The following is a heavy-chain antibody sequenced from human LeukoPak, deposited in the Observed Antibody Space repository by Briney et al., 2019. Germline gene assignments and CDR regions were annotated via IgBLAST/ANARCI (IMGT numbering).Heavy chain of an antibody. D-gene: IGHD4-17*01. CDR2: IGTAGDT. CDR3: AKDTHDYGDLDY. CDR1: GFTFSSYD. V-gene: IGHV3-13*01. J-gene: IGHJ4*02. Sequence: PGGSLRLSCAASGFTFSSYDMHWVRQATGKGLEWVSAIGTAGDTYYPGSVKGRFTISRENAKNSLYLQMNSLRAEDTAVYYCAKDTHDYGDLDYWGQGTLVTVSS.